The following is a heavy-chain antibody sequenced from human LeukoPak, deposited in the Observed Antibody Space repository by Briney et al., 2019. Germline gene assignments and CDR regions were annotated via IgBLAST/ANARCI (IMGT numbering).Heavy chain of an antibody. V-gene: IGHV4-59*01. CDR1: GGSISSYY. D-gene: IGHD3-3*01. J-gene: IGHJ6*02. Sequence: SETLSLTCTVSGGSISSYYWSWIRQPPGKGLEWIGYIYYSGSTNYNPSLKSRVTISVDTSKNQFSLKLSSVTAADTAVYYCARVGETYHDFWSGYYRDYYYYGMDVWGQGTTVTVSS. CDR2: IYYSGST. CDR3: ARVGETYHDFWSGYYRDYYYYGMDV.